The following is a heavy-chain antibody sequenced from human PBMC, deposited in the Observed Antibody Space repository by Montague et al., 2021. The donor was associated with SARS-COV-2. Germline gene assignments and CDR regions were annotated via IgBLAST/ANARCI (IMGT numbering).Heavy chain of an antibody. D-gene: IGHD3-9*01. CDR1: GFSLSTSGVG. Sequence: PALVKPTQTLTLTCTFSGFSLSTSGVGVGWIRQPPGKALEWLALIYWDDDKRYSPSLKSRLTITKDTSKNQVVLTMTNMDPVDTATYYCAHKTGLRYFDWLFQTNPTGGYFDLWGRGTLVIVSS. CDR2: IYWDDDK. V-gene: IGHV2-5*02. CDR3: AHKTGLRYFDWLFQTNPTGGYFDL. J-gene: IGHJ2*01.